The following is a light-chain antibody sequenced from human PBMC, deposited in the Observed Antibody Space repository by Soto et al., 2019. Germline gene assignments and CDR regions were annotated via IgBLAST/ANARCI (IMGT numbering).Light chain of an antibody. CDR3: QHYNSYSEA. Sequence: DIQMTKSPSTLSGSVGDRVTITCRASQTISSWLAWYQQKPGKAPKLLIYKASTLKSGVPSRFSGSGSGTEFTLNLSSLQPDDFATYYCQHYNSYSEAVGQGTKVELK. V-gene: IGKV1-5*03. CDR2: KAS. CDR1: QTISSW. J-gene: IGKJ1*01.